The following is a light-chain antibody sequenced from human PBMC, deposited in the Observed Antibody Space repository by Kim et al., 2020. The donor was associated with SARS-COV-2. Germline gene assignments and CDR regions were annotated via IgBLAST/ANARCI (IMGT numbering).Light chain of an antibody. J-gene: IGKJ4*01. CDR2: KIS. CDR3: MRTIQFPLT. V-gene: IGKV2-24*01. Sequence: PASISCRSSQSLVHSDSNTYLSWLQQRPGQPLRILIYKISNRFAGVPDRSSSSWAGKDFTLKISRMAAEDVGVYYCMRTIQFPLTFGEGTRVDIK. CDR1: QSLVHSDSNTY.